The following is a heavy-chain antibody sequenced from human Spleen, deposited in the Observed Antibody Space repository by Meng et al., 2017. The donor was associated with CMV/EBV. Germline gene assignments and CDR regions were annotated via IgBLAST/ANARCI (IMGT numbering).Heavy chain of an antibody. V-gene: IGHV3-21*01. CDR2: ISSSGTNI. CDR1: FSTYT. Sequence: FSTYTMSWVRPATGKGLEWVSSISSSGTNIYHADSVKGRFTITRDKARNSLFLHMNSLRAGDTAVYYCARSACSTSSCYDPYYFDSWGQGTLVTVSS. J-gene: IGHJ4*02. CDR3: ARSACSTSSCYDPYYFDS. D-gene: IGHD2-2*01.